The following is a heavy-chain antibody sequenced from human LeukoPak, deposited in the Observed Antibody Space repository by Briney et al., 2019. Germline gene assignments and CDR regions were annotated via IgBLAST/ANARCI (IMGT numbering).Heavy chain of an antibody. CDR2: IYPGDSDT. J-gene: IGHJ4*02. CDR3: ARLHRSYYYDSSGLFDY. D-gene: IGHD3-22*01. V-gene: IGHV5-51*01. Sequence: GESLKISCKGSGYSFTSYWIGWVRQMPGKGLEWVGIIYPGDSDTRYSPSFQGHVTISADKSISTAYLQWSSLKASDTAMYYCARLHRSYYYDSSGLFDYWGQGTLVTVSS. CDR1: GYSFTSYW.